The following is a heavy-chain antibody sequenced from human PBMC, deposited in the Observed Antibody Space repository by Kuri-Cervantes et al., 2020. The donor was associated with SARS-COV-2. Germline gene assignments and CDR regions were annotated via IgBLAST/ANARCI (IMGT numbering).Heavy chain of an antibody. D-gene: IGHD6-13*01. Sequence: SLKISCAASGFTFSSYSMNWVRQAPGKGLEWVSYISSSSSTIYYADSVKGRFTISRDNAKNSLYLQMNSLRDEDTAVYYCARAISSWFDYWGQGTLVTVSS. CDR2: ISSSSSTI. CDR3: ARAISSWFDY. CDR1: GFTFSSYS. V-gene: IGHV3-48*02. J-gene: IGHJ4*02.